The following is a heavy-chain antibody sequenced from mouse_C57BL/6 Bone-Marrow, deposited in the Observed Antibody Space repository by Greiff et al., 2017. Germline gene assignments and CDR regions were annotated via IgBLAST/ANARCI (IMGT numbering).Heavy chain of an antibody. CDR1: GYTFTDYY. CDR3: ARGQIYYDYDEAMDY. Sequence: EVQLQQSGPELVKPGASVKISCKASGYTFTDYYMNWVKQSHGKSLEWIGDINPNNGGTSYNQKFKGKATLTVDKSSSTAYMELRSLTSEDSAVYYCARGQIYYDYDEAMDYWGQGTSVTVSS. J-gene: IGHJ4*01. CDR2: INPNNGGT. D-gene: IGHD2-4*01. V-gene: IGHV1-26*01.